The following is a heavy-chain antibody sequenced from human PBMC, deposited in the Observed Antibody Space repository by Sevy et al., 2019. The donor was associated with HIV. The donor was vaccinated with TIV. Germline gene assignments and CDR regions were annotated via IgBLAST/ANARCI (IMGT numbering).Heavy chain of an antibody. V-gene: IGHV3-49*04. J-gene: IGHJ4*02. CDR2: FKSKRLDGTL. Sequence: GGCLRLSCTTSGFTFGDFAMSWVRQAPGKGLEWVAFFKSKRLDGTLYHAASVKGRFAISRDDSKGIAYLQMNDLKIDDTGVYYCTRWQGAQSIFDYWGQGALVTVSS. D-gene: IGHD1-26*01. CDR3: TRWQGAQSIFDY. CDR1: GFTFGDFA.